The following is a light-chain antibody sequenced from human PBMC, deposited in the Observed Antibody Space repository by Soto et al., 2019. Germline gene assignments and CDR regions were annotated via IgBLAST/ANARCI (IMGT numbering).Light chain of an antibody. CDR3: QQYNSYSST. J-gene: IGKJ1*01. V-gene: IGKV1-5*01. CDR2: DAS. CDR1: QSITSW. Sequence: DIQMTQSPSTLSASVGDRVTITGRASQSITSWLAWYQQKPGKAPKLLIYDASSLESGVPSRFSGSGSGTEFTLTISSLQPDDCATYDCQQYNSYSSTVGQGTKVEIK.